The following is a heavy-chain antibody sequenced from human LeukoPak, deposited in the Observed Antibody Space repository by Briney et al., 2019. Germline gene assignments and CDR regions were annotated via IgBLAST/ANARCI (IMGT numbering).Heavy chain of an antibody. V-gene: IGHV4-34*01. CDR2: INHSGST. J-gene: IGHJ6*03. CDR3: ASMPSKAGTYSYYYYYMDV. D-gene: IGHD6-13*01. CDR1: GGSFSGYY. Sequence: SETLSLTCAVYGGSFSGYYWSWIRQPPGKGLEWIGEINHSGSTNYNPSLKSRVTISVDTSKNQFSLKLSSVTAADTAVYYCASMPSKAGTYSYYYYYMDVWGKGTTVTVSS.